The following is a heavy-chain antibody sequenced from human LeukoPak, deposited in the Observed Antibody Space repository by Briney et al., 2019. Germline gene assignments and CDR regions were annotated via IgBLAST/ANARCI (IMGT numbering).Heavy chain of an antibody. Sequence: PGGSLRLSCATSGFTFSNYGMNWVRHAPGKGLGWVSGIIPSGVTTYYADSVKGRFAISRDNSKNTVYLQMNSLRAEDTAVYYCARVVGRRAFDIWGQGTMVTVSS. CDR1: GFTFSNYG. D-gene: IGHD2-21*01. CDR3: ARVVGRRAFDI. J-gene: IGHJ3*02. CDR2: IIPSGVTT. V-gene: IGHV3-23*01.